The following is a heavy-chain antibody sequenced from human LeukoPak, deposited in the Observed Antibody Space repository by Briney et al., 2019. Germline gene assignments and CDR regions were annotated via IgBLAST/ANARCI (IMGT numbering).Heavy chain of an antibody. Sequence: SETLSLTCAVSGGSINSGAYSWNWIRQPSGKGLEWIGYIYHSGSTYYNPSLKSRVTISVDTSKNQFSLKLSSVTAADTAVYYCARRGPGTIWEVWFDPWGQGTLATVSS. CDR2: IYHSGST. CDR1: GGSINSGAYS. V-gene: IGHV4-30-2*02. D-gene: IGHD1-7*01. CDR3: ARRGPGTIWEVWFDP. J-gene: IGHJ5*02.